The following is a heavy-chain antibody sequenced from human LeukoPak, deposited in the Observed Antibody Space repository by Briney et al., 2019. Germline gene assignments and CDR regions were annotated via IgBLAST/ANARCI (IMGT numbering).Heavy chain of an antibody. CDR1: GFTFSNYG. V-gene: IGHV3-33*01. CDR2: MWYDESNE. J-gene: IGHJ4*02. CDR3: ARGLGSSGYYYLFDY. Sequence: GRSLRLSCVASGFTFSNYGMHWVRQAPGKGLEWVAVMWYDESNEYSGDSVKGRFTISRDKSKNTLYLQMNSLRAEDTAVYYCARGLGSSGYYYLFDYWGQGALVTVSS. D-gene: IGHD3-22*01.